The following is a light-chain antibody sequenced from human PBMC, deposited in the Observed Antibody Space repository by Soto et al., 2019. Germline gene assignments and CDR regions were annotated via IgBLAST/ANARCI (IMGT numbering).Light chain of an antibody. Sequence: QSVLTQTASVSGSPGQSITISCTGTSSDVGGYNYVSWYQQYPGKAPKLMIYDVSNRPSGVSNRFSGSKSGNTASLTISGLQAEDEADYYCSSYTRSSTYVFGTGTKVTVL. CDR1: SSDVGGYNY. CDR2: DVS. V-gene: IGLV2-14*01. J-gene: IGLJ1*01. CDR3: SSYTRSSTYV.